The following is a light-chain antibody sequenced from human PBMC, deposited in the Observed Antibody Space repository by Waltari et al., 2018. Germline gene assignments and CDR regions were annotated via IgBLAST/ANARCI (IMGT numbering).Light chain of an antibody. CDR1: QSVSSD. J-gene: IGKJ1*01. Sequence: EIVMTQYPATLSVSPGDRATHFCRARQSVSSDLAWYQQKPGQAPRLLLYGASTSATGIPVRFSGSGSVTEFTLSIRSLQSEDFAVYYCQQYTNWWTFGQGTKVEIK. V-gene: IGKV3-15*01. CDR3: QQYTNWWT. CDR2: GAS.